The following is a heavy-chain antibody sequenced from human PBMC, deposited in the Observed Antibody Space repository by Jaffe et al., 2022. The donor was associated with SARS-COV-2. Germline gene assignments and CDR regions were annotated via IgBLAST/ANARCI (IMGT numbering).Heavy chain of an antibody. J-gene: IGHJ6*02. D-gene: IGHD3-3*01. CDR1: GGSISSSNW. CDR2: IYHSGST. V-gene: IGHV4-4*02. Sequence: QVQLQESGPGLVKPSGTLSLTCAVSGGSISSSNWWSWVRQPPGKGLEWIGEIYHSGSTNYNPSLKSRVTISVDKSKNQFSLKLSSVTAADTAVYYCARDRDYDFWSGFVGGSGMDVWGQGTTVTVSS. CDR3: ARDRDYDFWSGFVGGSGMDV.